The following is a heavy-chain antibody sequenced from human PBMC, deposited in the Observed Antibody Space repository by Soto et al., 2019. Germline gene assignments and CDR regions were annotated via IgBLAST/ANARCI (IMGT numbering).Heavy chain of an antibody. CDR1: GFNFDDYA. CDR3: AKDHDEDFGYDLDYMNY. J-gene: IGHJ4*02. Sequence: EVQLVESGGGLVQPGRSLRLSCAASGFNFDDYAMQWVRQAPGKNMEWVSGISWEGGSVGYADSVKGRFTVSRDNAKNSLYLEMNNLRSEDTALYYCAKDHDEDFGYDLDYMNYWGQGTRVTVSS. D-gene: IGHD5-12*01. CDR2: ISWEGGSV. V-gene: IGHV3-9*01.